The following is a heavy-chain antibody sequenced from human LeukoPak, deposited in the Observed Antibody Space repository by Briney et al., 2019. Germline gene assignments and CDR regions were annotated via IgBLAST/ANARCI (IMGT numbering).Heavy chain of an antibody. J-gene: IGHJ4*02. CDR2: ISSSSSYI. Sequence: GGSLRLSCAASGFTLSSYSMNWVRQAPGKGLEWVSSISSSSSYIYYADSVKGRFTISRDNAKNSLYLQMNSLRAEDTAVYYCARILDSAWGELGYWGQGTLVTVSS. CDR1: GFTLSSYS. D-gene: IGHD6-19*01. CDR3: ARILDSAWGELGY. V-gene: IGHV3-21*01.